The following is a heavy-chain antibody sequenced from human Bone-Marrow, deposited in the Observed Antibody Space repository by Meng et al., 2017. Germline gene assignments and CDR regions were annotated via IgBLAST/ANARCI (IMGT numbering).Heavy chain of an antibody. CDR3: ARVTQDYDLPRWFDY. Sequence: QVQLQESGPGLVKPSQTLSLTCTVPGASISNADYYWSWIRQPPGKGLEWIGYIYYSGSTYYNPSLRSRVVISVDTSKNQFSLKLNAVSAAGTAVYFCARVTQDYDLPRWFDYWGQGTLVTVSS. V-gene: IGHV4-30-4*08. J-gene: IGHJ4*02. CDR1: GASISNADYY. D-gene: IGHD3-22*01. CDR2: IYYSGST.